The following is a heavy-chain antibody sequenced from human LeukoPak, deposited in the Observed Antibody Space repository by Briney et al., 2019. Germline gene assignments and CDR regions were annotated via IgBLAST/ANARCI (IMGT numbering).Heavy chain of an antibody. J-gene: IGHJ5*02. CDR3: ARESGRLTNWFDP. V-gene: IGHV3-48*04. CDR2: ISSSSSTI. Sequence: GGSLRLSCAASGFTFISYSMNWVRQAPGKGLEWVSYISSSSSTIYYADSVKGRFTISRDNAKNSLYLEMNSLRAEDTAVYYCARESGRLTNWFDPWGQGTLVTVSS. CDR1: GFTFISYS. D-gene: IGHD2-21*02.